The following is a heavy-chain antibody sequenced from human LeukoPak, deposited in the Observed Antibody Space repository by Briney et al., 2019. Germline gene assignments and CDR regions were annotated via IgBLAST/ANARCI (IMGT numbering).Heavy chain of an antibody. J-gene: IGHJ4*02. CDR3: ARGGSYYGSGSPPLDH. CDR1: GGAFSDYY. V-gene: IGHV4-34*01. Sequence: SETLSLTCAVYGGAFSDYYWSWIRQPPGKGLEWLGEINHSGITNYNPSLKSRVTISVDPSKNQFSLKLTSVTAADTAVYYCARGGSYYGSGSPPLDHWGQGTLVTVSS. CDR2: INHSGIT. D-gene: IGHD3-10*01.